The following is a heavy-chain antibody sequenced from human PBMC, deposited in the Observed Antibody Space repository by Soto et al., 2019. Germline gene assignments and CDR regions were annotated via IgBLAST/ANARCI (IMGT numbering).Heavy chain of an antibody. CDR3: AREGGQWWYSSCGMDV. V-gene: IGHV1-8*01. D-gene: IGHD2-15*01. CDR1: GYTFTSYD. CDR2: MNPNSGNT. Sequence: ASVKVSCKASGYTFTSYDINWVRQATGQGLEWMGWMNPNSGNTGYAQKFQGRVTMTRNTSISTAYMGLSSLRSEDTAVYYCAREGGQWWYSSCGMDVWGQGTTVTVSS. J-gene: IGHJ6*02.